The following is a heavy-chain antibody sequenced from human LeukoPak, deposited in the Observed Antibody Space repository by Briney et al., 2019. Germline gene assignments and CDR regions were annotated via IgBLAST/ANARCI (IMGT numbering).Heavy chain of an antibody. CDR2: INPNSGGT. V-gene: IGHV1-2*02. CDR3: ARDLWKRSGFDY. J-gene: IGHJ4*02. Sequence: ASVNVSCKASGYTFTGYYMHWVRQAPGQGLEWMGWINPNSGGTNYAQKFQGRVTMTRDTSISTAYMELSRLRSDDTAVYYCARDLWKRSGFDYWGQGTLVTVSS. D-gene: IGHD3-3*01. CDR1: GYTFTGYY.